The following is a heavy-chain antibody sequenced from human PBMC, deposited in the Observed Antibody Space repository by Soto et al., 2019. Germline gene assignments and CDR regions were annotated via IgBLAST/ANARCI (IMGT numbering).Heavy chain of an antibody. CDR1: GGSIDNYEYY. CDR2: IYYSGRT. D-gene: IGHD6-6*01. V-gene: IGHV4-30-4*01. CDR3: ARDRSNSPDYFDF. J-gene: IGHJ4*02. Sequence: QVQLQESGPGLVKPSQTLSLTCTVSGGSIDNYEYYWTWIRQPPGKGLEWVGYIYYSGRTNYNPSLNSRLTISLDTSKNQFSLRLTSVSAADTAMYHCARDRSNSPDYFDFWGQGTLVTVSS.